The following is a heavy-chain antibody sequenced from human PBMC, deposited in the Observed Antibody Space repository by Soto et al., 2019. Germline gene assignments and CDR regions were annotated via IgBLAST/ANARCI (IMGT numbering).Heavy chain of an antibody. J-gene: IGHJ4*02. CDR3: ARSDVLVVPLGY. CDR2: IYYSGST. V-gene: IGHV4-31*03. D-gene: IGHD3-22*01. Sequence: SETLSLTCTVSGGSISSGGYYWSWIRQHPGKGLEWIGYIYYSGSTYYNPSLKSRVTISVDTYKNQFSPKLSSVTAADTAVYYCARSDVLVVPLGYWGQGNLATVSS. CDR1: GGSISSGGYY.